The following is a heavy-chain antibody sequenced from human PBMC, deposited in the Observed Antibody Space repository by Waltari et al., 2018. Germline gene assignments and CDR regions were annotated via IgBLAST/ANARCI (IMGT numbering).Heavy chain of an antibody. V-gene: IGHV3-48*04. Sequence: EVQLVESGGGLVQPGGSLRLSCAASGFTFSSYSMNWVRQAPGKGLEWVSYISSSSSTIYSADSVKGRFTSSRDNAKNSLYLQMNSLRAEDTAVYYCARTGRDFWSGSPYYFDYWGQGTLVTVSS. D-gene: IGHD3-3*01. CDR1: GFTFSSYS. CDR2: ISSSSSTI. J-gene: IGHJ4*02. CDR3: ARTGRDFWSGSPYYFDY.